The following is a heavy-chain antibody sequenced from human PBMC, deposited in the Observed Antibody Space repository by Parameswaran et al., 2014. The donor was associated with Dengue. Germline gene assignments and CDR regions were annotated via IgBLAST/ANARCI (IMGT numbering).Heavy chain of an antibody. CDR3: ARDREATRRLVDY. Sequence: PGASVKVSCKASGYTFTGYYMHWVRQAPGQGLEWMGWINPNSGGTNYAQKFQGRVTMTRDTSISTAYMELTRLRSDDTAVYYCARDREATRRLVDYWGQGNPGHRLL. J-gene: IGHJ4*02. CDR2: INPNSGGT. V-gene: IGHV1-2*02. D-gene: IGHD5-24*01. CDR1: GYTFTGYY.